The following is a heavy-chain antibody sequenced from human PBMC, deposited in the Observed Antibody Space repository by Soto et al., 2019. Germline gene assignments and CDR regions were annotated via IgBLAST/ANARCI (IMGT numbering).Heavy chain of an antibody. D-gene: IGHD3-22*01. V-gene: IGHV3-30-3*01. CDR1: GFTFSSYA. Sequence: GGSLRLSCAASGFTFSSYAMHWVRQAPGKGLEWVAVISYDGSNKYYADSVKGRFTISRDNSKNTLYLQMNSLRAEDTAVYYCARETYYYDSSGYTYWGQET. CDR3: ARETYYYDSSGYTY. CDR2: ISYDGSNK. J-gene: IGHJ4*02.